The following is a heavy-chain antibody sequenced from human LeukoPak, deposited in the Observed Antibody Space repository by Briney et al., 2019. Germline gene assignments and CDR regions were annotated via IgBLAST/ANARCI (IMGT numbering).Heavy chain of an antibody. D-gene: IGHD1-14*01. J-gene: IGHJ4*02. CDR1: GFTFSSYS. CDR3: AKDRRRNNAYCFDY. Sequence: PGGSLRFSCAASGFTFSSYSMNWVRQAPGKGLEWVSAISSSTLKIYYADSVKGRFTISRDNSKNTLYLQMNSLRAEDTAVYYCAKDRRRNNAYCFDYWGQGTLVTVSS. V-gene: IGHV3-21*04. CDR2: ISSSTLKI.